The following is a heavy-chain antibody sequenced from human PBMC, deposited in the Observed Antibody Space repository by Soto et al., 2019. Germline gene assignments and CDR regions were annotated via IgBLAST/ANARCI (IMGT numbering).Heavy chain of an antibody. V-gene: IGHV4-34*01. CDR3: ARGRRRDFWRGPDRRNWFDP. J-gene: IGHJ5*02. CDR2: INHSGST. D-gene: IGHD3-3*01. CDR1: GGSFSGYY. Sequence: SQTLSLTCAVYGGSFSGYYWSWIRQPPGKGLEWIGEINHSGSTNYNPSLKSRVTISVDTSKNQFSLKLSSVTAADTAVYYCARGRRRDFWRGPDRRNWFDPWGQGTLVTVSS.